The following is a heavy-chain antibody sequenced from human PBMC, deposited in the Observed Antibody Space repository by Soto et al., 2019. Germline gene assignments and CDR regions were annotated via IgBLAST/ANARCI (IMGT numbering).Heavy chain of an antibody. CDR3: ARAPGPYGGDPRVATNFDY. CDR1: GGTFSSYA. Sequence: SVKVSCKASGGTFSSYAISWVRQAPGQGLEWMGGIIPIFGTANYAQKFQGRVTITADKSTSTAYMELSSLRSEDTAVYYCARAPGPYGGDPRVATNFDYWGQGTLVTVSS. V-gene: IGHV1-69*06. D-gene: IGHD2-21*02. J-gene: IGHJ4*02. CDR2: IIPIFGTA.